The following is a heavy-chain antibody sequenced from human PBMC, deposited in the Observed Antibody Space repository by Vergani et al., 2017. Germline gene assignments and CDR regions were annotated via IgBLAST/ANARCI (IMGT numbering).Heavy chain of an antibody. CDR2: ISASNGNT. D-gene: IGHD1-14*01. V-gene: IGHV1-18*01. CDR3: AGGRLKKEGGTSNWFDP. J-gene: IGHJ5*02. Sequence: QVQLVQSGTEVKKPGASVKVSCKASGYTFTTYGISWVRQAPGQGLELGGWISASNGNTNYAQKLLGRVTMTTDRPTSTAYMELRSLISDDTAVYYCAGGRLKKEGGTSNWFDPSGQGTLVTVSP. CDR1: GYTFTTYG.